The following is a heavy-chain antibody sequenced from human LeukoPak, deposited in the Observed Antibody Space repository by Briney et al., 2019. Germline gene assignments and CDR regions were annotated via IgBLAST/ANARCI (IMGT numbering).Heavy chain of an antibody. D-gene: IGHD6-13*01. CDR3: ARDRGSYSSSAPFDY. CDR2: IIPIFGTA. J-gene: IGHJ4*02. Sequence: EASVKVSCKASGGTFSSYAISWVRQAPGQGLEWVGRIIPIFGTANYAQKFQGRVTITTDESTSTAYMELSSLRSEDTAVYYCARDRGSYSSSAPFDYWGQGTLVTVSS. V-gene: IGHV1-69*05. CDR1: GGTFSSYA.